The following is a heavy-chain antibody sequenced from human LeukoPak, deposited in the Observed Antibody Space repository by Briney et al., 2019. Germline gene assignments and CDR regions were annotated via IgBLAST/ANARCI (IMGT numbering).Heavy chain of an antibody. D-gene: IGHD3-10*01. V-gene: IGHV4-59*01. J-gene: IGHJ3*02. Sequence: SETLSLTCTVSGGSISTYYWSWIRQPPGKGLEWIGYIYYTGSTNYNPSLKSRVTISVDTSKNQFSLKLSSVTAADTAVYFCARELISGSYSFAFDIWGQGTMVTVSS. CDR3: ARELISGSYSFAFDI. CDR1: GGSISTYY. CDR2: IYYTGST.